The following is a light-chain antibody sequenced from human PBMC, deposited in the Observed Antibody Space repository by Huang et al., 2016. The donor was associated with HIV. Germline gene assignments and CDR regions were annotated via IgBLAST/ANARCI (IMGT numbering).Light chain of an antibody. J-gene: IGKJ2*01. Sequence: DIQITPSPSTLSASVGDRVTITCRASQNILNWLAWYQQKPGRAPSLVIYTTSTVQTGVPPRFSGSGSGTEFTLTISSLQPDDFATYYCQQYNSHPYTFGQGTKLDIK. CDR3: QQYNSHPYT. V-gene: IGKV1-5*03. CDR1: QNILNW. CDR2: TTS.